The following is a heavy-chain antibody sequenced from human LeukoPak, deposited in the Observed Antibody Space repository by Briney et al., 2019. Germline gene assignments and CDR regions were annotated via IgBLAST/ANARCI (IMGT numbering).Heavy chain of an antibody. D-gene: IGHD1-26*01. Sequence: GGPLTLSCAAFGFTFNTHAMSWVRQAPGKGLEWVSAISGSGGPTYYADSVKGRLTISRDDSRNTLYLQMNSLRAEDTAVYFCAKRTLGSYLAFDSWGQGTLVTVSS. J-gene: IGHJ4*02. CDR1: GFTFNTHA. CDR2: ISGSGGPT. CDR3: AKRTLGSYLAFDS. V-gene: IGHV3-23*01.